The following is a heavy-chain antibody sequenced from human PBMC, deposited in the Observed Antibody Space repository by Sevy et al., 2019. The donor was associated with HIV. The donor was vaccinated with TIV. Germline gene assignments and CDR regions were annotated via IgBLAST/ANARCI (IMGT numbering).Heavy chain of an antibody. Sequence: SETLSLTCAVSGDSISSGGYSWNWIRQPPGQGLEWIGYMYHSGSTYYNPSLQSRVTISVDRSKNQFSLRVTSVTAADTAVYYCARGDPSNTFDYWGQGTLVTVSS. CDR3: ARGDPSNTFDY. CDR1: GDSISSGGYS. J-gene: IGHJ4*02. CDR2: MYHSGST. V-gene: IGHV4-30-2*01.